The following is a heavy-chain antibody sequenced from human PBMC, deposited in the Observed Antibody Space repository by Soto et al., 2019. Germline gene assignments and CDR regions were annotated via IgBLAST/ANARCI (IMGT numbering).Heavy chain of an antibody. CDR3: ARLAGGGGRGTENFYYFDY. CDR1: GGSFSGYY. D-gene: IGHD2-15*01. CDR2: INHSGST. Sequence: SETLSLTCAVYGGSFSGYYWSWIRQPPGKGLEWIGEINHSGSTNYNPSLKSRVTISVDTSKNQFSLKLSSVTAADTAVYYCARLAGGGGRGTENFYYFDYWGQGTPVTVSS. J-gene: IGHJ4*02. V-gene: IGHV4-34*01.